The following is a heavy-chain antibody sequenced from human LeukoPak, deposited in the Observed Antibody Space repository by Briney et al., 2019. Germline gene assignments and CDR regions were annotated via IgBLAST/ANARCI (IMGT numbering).Heavy chain of an antibody. J-gene: IGHJ3*02. Sequence: GASVKVSCKASGYTFTSYDINWVRQATGQGLEWMGWMNPNSGNTGYAQKFQGRVTMTRNTSISTAYMELSSLRSEDTAVYYCARVLAVAATDAFDIWGQGTMVTVSS. CDR3: ARVLAVAATDAFDI. CDR2: MNPNSGNT. D-gene: IGHD6-19*01. CDR1: GYTFTSYD. V-gene: IGHV1-8*01.